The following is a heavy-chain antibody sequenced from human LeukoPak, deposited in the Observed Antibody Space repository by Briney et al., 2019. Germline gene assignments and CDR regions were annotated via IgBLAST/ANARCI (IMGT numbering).Heavy chain of an antibody. Sequence: GASVKVSCRASRYGFTDYYMHWVRQAPGQGLEWMGWISAYNGNTNCAQKLQGRVTMTTDTSTSTAYMELRSLRSDDTAVYYCARSAVAGGVLFDYWGQGTLVTVSS. D-gene: IGHD6-19*01. CDR2: ISAYNGNT. CDR1: RYGFTDYY. V-gene: IGHV1-18*04. CDR3: ARSAVAGGVLFDY. J-gene: IGHJ4*02.